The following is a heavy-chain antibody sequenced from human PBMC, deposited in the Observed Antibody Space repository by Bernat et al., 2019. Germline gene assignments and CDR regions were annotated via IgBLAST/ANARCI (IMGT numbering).Heavy chain of an antibody. Sequence: QVQLVESGGGVVQPGRSLRLSCAASGFTFSSYAMHWVRQAPGKGLEWVAVISYDGSNKYYADSVKGRFTISRDNSKNTLYLQMNSLRAEDTAVYYCARDMEGCSSTSYKTHSESFDYYYGMDVWGQGTTVTVSS. CDR3: ARDMEGCSSTSYKTHSESFDYYYGMDV. CDR1: GFTFSSYA. D-gene: IGHD2-2*01. CDR2: ISYDGSNK. J-gene: IGHJ6*02. V-gene: IGHV3-30-3*01.